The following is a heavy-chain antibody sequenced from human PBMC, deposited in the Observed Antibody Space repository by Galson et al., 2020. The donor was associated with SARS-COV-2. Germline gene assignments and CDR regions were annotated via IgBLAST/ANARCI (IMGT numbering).Heavy chain of an antibody. CDR3: ARTESYTNYADY. V-gene: IGHV1-18*04. Sequence: ASVQVSCKTSGFTFTNYGFNWVRQAPGQGLEWMGWISAYSGNTNYEQKLQDRVTMTTDTSTSTAYMELRSLGSDDTAVYFCARTESYTNYADYWGQGTLVTVSS. CDR1: GFTFTNYG. CDR2: ISAYSGNT. D-gene: IGHD4-4*01. J-gene: IGHJ4*02.